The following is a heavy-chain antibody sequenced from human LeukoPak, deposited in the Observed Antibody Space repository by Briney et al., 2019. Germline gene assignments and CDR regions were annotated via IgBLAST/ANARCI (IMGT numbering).Heavy chain of an antibody. CDR1: GFTFSSYW. Sequence: PGGSLRPSCAASGFTFSSYWMTWVRQAPGKGLEWVANIKRDGSEKHYVDSVKGRFTISRDDSRNTLYLQMNSLRGDDTAVYYCAKDVGKWESLHFFDYWGQGTLVTVSS. CDR2: IKRDGSEK. D-gene: IGHD1-26*01. J-gene: IGHJ4*02. V-gene: IGHV3-7*03. CDR3: AKDVGKWESLHFFDY.